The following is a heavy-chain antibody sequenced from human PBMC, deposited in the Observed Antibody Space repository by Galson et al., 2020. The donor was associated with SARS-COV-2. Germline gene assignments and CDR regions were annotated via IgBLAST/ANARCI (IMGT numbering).Heavy chain of an antibody. Sequence: ASVTVSCKASGYTFTGYYIHWVRQAHGQGREWMASINPNSGDTNYAQNFQARVTVTRDTSITTAYMELSRLRSDDTAVYYCARDKFGFGELMAYWGQGTLVTVSS. J-gene: IGHJ4*02. V-gene: IGHV1-2*02. CDR1: GYTFTGYY. CDR2: INPNSGDT. D-gene: IGHD3-10*01. CDR3: ARDKFGFGELMAY.